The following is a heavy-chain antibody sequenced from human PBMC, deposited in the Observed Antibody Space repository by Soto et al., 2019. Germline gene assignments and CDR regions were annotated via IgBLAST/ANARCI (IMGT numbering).Heavy chain of an antibody. CDR1: GDSISSSY. J-gene: IGHJ6*03. CDR3: ARGVLEWLLRDYYYYYMDV. D-gene: IGHD3-3*01. CDR2: IDDTGST. Sequence: QVQLQESGPGLVKPSETLSLTCTVSGDSISSSYWNWIRQAPGKGLEWIGYIDDTGSTNYNPSLKSRVTLSVEPSNNQYSLKLSSVTAADTAVYYCARGVLEWLLRDYYYYYMDVWGKGTTVTVSS. V-gene: IGHV4-59*01.